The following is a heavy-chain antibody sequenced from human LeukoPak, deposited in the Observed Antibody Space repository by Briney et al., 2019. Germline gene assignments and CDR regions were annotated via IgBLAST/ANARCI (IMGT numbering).Heavy chain of an antibody. V-gene: IGHV1-18*01. CDR3: ARDRRARGLWFGEARGY. CDR2: ISAYNGDT. D-gene: IGHD3-10*01. Sequence: GASVKVSCKASGYTFNNFGISWVRQAPGQGLEWMGWISAYNGDTKYAEKAQDRVTMTTDTSTSTVYMELRSLTSDDTAVYYCARDRRARGLWFGEARGYWGQGTLVTVSS. CDR1: GYTFNNFG. J-gene: IGHJ4*02.